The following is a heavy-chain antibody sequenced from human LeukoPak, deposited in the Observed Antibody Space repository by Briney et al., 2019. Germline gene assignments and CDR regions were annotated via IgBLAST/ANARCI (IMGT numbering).Heavy chain of an antibody. D-gene: IGHD3-16*02. CDR3: ARTLGWASSRYPFDG. V-gene: IGHV4-39*01. Sequence: PSETLSLTCTVSGGSISSSNYYWGWIRQPPGKGLEWNGSMYYSGNTDYNPSLKSRVTISVDTSKNQFSLKVNSVTAADTAVYYCARTLGWASSRYPFDGWGQGTLVTVSS. J-gene: IGHJ4*02. CDR1: GGSISSSNYY. CDR2: MYYSGNT.